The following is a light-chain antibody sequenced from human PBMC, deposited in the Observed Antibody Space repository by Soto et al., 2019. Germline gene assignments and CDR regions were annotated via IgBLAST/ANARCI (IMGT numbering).Light chain of an antibody. V-gene: IGLV6-57*04. CDR3: QSYDSDFVV. CDR1: SGSIANNY. J-gene: IGLJ2*01. Sequence: NFMLTQPHSVSESPGKTLSISCTRSSGSIANNYVQWYQQRPGSAPTTVIYENNQRLSGVPDRFSGSTDGSSNSASLTISGLQTEDDADYDCQSYDSDFVVFGGGTKLTVL. CDR2: ENN.